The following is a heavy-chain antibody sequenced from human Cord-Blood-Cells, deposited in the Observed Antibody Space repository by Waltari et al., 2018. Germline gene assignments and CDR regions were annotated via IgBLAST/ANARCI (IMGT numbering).Heavy chain of an antibody. CDR1: GGSISSSSYY. J-gene: IGHJ5*02. V-gene: IGHV4-39*01. D-gene: IGHD2-15*01. Sequence: QLQLQESGPGLVKPSETLSLTCTVSGGSISSSSYYWGWIRQPPGKGLEWIGSIYYSGITYYNPSLKSRVTISVDTSKNQFSLKLSSVTAADTAVYYCARLFFVVVNWFDPWGQGTLVTVSS. CDR3: ARLFFVVVNWFDP. CDR2: IYYSGIT.